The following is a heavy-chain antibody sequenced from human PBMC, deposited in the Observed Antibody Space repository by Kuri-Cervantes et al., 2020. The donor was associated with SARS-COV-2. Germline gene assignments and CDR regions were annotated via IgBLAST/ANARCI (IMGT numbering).Heavy chain of an antibody. CDR2: INSDGSST. CDR3: ARDSVMPRTWGVISSWRGVDY. CDR1: GFTFSSYW. V-gene: IGHV3-74*01. Sequence: LSLTCAASGFTFSSYWMHWVRQAPGKGLVWVSRINSDGSSTSYADSVKGRFTISRDNAKNTLYLQMNSLRAEDTAVYYCARDSVMPRTWGVISSWRGVDYWGQGTLVTVSS. J-gene: IGHJ4*02. D-gene: IGHD6-13*01.